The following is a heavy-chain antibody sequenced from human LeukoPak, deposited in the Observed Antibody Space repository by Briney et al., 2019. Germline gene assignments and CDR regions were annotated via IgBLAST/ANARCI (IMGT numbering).Heavy chain of an antibody. CDR2: ISGSGDKT. Sequence: GGSLRLSCAASGFIFNNYGMSWVRQAPGKGLEWVSSISGSGDKTYYADSVKGRLTISRDNSRNTLFLQMNSLRAEDTAVYYCARGPNYDFWSGYSYYFDYWGQGTLVTVSS. CDR1: GFIFNNYG. D-gene: IGHD3-3*01. CDR3: ARGPNYDFWSGYSYYFDY. J-gene: IGHJ4*02. V-gene: IGHV3-23*01.